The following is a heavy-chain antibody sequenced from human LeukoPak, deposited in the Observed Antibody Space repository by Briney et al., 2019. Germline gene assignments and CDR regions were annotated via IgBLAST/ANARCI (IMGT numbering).Heavy chain of an antibody. CDR3: AKDPARSSSGEGLLFDY. J-gene: IGHJ4*02. Sequence: PGGSLRLSCAASGFTFSDYYMSWIRQAPGKGLEWVSAISGSGGSTYYADSVKGRFTISRDNSKNTLYLQMNSLRAEDTAVYYCAKDPARSSSGEGLLFDYWGQGTLVTVSS. D-gene: IGHD6-6*01. CDR2: ISGSGGST. CDR1: GFTFSDYY. V-gene: IGHV3-23*01.